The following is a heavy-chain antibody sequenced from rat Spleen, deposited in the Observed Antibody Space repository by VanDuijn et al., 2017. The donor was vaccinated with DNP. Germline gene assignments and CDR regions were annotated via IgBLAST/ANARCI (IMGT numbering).Heavy chain of an antibody. D-gene: IGHD4-1*01. CDR3: ARRAGLSYYFDY. V-gene: IGHV5-31*01. J-gene: IGHJ2*01. CDR2: IIYDGSRT. CDR1: GFTFNNYW. Sequence: EVQLVESGGGLVQPGRSLKLSCVASGFTFNNYWMTWIRQAPKKGLEWVATIIYDGSRTYYRDSVKGRFTISRDNAKSTLYLQMDSLRSEDTATYYCARRAGLSYYFDYWGQGVMVTVSS.